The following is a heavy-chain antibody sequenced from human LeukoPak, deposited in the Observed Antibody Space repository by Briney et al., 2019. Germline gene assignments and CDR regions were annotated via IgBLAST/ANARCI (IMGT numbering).Heavy chain of an antibody. Sequence: GGSLRLSCAASGFTFGTFWMHWVRQAPGKGLVWVSRINPEETTTNYADAVKGRFTISRDNAKNTLYLQMNSLRAEDTAVYYCARAGLEPVDYWGQGTLVTVSS. D-gene: IGHD1-14*01. CDR3: ARAGLEPVDY. V-gene: IGHV3-74*01. CDR1: GFTFGTFW. CDR2: INPEETTT. J-gene: IGHJ4*02.